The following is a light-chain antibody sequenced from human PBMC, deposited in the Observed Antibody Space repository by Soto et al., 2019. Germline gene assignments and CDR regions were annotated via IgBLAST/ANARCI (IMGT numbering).Light chain of an antibody. J-gene: IGKJ1*01. CDR1: QSISAW. Sequence: DIQMTQSPSTLSASVGDRVSINCRASQSISAWLAWHQQKPGKAPKLLIYKASTLKSGVPSRFSGSGSGTEFTLTISSLQPDDFATYYCQHYNSYSEAFGQGTKVDI. CDR2: KAS. CDR3: QHYNSYSEA. V-gene: IGKV1-5*03.